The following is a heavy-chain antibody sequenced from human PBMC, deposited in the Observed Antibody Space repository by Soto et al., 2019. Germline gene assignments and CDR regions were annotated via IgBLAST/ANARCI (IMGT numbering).Heavy chain of an antibody. Sequence: SVKVSCKASGGTFSSYAISWVRQAPGQGLEWMGGIIPIFGTANYAQKFQGRVTITADESTSTAYMELSSLRADDTAVYYCARDHSLGGYSYGKFDCWGQGTLVTVSS. D-gene: IGHD5-18*01. CDR3: ARDHSLGGYSYGKFDC. CDR1: GGTFSSYA. J-gene: IGHJ4*02. CDR2: IIPIFGTA. V-gene: IGHV1-69*13.